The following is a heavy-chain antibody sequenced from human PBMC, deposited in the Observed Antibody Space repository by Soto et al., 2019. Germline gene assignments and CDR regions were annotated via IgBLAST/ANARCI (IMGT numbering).Heavy chain of an antibody. Sequence: QVQLVQSGAEVKKPGSSVKVSCKASGGTFSSFPIAGVRQAPGQGLEWVGGIMPIFGTTKYAQNFRDRVTIYADESTSTAYMELSSLRFEDTAVYYCAMIEYSSGSDYWGQGTLVTVFS. CDR3: AMIEYSSGSDY. CDR1: GGTFSSFP. D-gene: IGHD6-19*01. J-gene: IGHJ4*02. V-gene: IGHV1-69*01. CDR2: IMPIFGTT.